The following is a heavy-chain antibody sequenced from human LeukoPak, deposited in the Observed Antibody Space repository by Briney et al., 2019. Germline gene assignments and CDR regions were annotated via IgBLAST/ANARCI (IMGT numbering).Heavy chain of an antibody. CDR3: ARASSIAAALFDY. CDR2: IYYSGST. CDR1: GGSISSYH. V-gene: IGHV4-59*01. Sequence: PSETLSLTCTVSGGSISSYHWSWIRQPPGKGLEWIGYIYYSGSTNYNPSLKGRVTISVDTSKNQFSLKLSSVTAADTAVYYCARASSIAAALFDYWGQGTLVTVSS. J-gene: IGHJ4*02. D-gene: IGHD6-13*01.